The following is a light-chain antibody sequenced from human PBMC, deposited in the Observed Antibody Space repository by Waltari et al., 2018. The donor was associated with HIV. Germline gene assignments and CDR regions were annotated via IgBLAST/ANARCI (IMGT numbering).Light chain of an antibody. CDR2: DVS. J-gene: IGLJ2*01. V-gene: IGLV2-8*01. CDR3: FSYAGNNFLL. Sequence: QSALTQPPSASGSPGQSVTISCAGTSSDIGLYNFVSWYQHHPGKAPKLMISDVSRRPSGVPDRFSGSKSGNTASLTVSGLQADDEATYYCFSYAGNNFLLFGGGTKLTV. CDR1: SSDIGLYNF.